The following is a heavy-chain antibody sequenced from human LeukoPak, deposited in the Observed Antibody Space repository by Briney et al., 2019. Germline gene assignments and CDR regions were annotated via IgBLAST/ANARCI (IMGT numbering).Heavy chain of an antibody. J-gene: IGHJ4*02. CDR3: AKARSVTTGDFDY. Sequence: GRSLRLSCAASGFTFSSYGMHWVRQAPGKGLEWVAVIWYDGSNKYYADSVKGRFTISRDNSKNTLYLQMSSLRAEDTALYYCAKARSVTTGDFDYWGQGTLVTVSS. CDR1: GFTFSSYG. D-gene: IGHD4-17*01. V-gene: IGHV3-33*06. CDR2: IWYDGSNK.